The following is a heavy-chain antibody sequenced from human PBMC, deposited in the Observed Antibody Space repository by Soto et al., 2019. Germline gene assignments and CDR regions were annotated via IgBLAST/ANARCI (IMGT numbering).Heavy chain of an antibody. J-gene: IGHJ4*02. CDR2: VTSGGGT. CDR3: ARTDKFNSQSSGWANRLDY. D-gene: IGHD6-19*01. Sequence: EVQLLESGGGLVQPGGSLRLFCAASGFTFSNYAMTWVRQAPGKGLEWVSTVTSGGGTFYVDTVKGRFTISRDNSKSTLYLQMNSLRAEDTAIYYFARTDKFNSQSSGWANRLDYWGQGALVTVAS. V-gene: IGHV3-23*01. CDR1: GFTFSNYA.